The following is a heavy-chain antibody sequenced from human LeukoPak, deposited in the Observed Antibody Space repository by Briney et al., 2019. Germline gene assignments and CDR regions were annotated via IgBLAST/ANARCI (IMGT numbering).Heavy chain of an antibody. J-gene: IGHJ4*02. D-gene: IGHD3-22*01. V-gene: IGHV1-69*05. CDR1: GGTFSSYA. CDR3: ARDKGSSGYYRTYYFDC. CDR2: IIPIFGTA. Sequence: SVKVSCKASGGTFSSYAISWVRQAPGQGLEWMGRIIPIFGTANYAQKFQGRVTITTDESTSTAYMELSSLRSEDTAVYYCARDKGSSGYYRTYYFDCWGQGTLVTVSS.